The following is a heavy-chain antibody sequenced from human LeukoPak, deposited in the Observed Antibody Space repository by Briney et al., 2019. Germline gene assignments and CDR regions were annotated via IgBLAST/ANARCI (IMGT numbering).Heavy chain of an antibody. CDR3: AKGSSSGWPYYFDY. CDR2: MNPNSGNT. Sequence: GASVKVSCKASGYTFTSYDINWVRQATGQGLEWMGWMNPNSGNTGYAQKFQGRVTMTRNTSISTAYMELSSLRAEDTALYYCAKGSSSGWPYYFDYWGQGTLVTVSS. CDR1: GYTFTSYD. V-gene: IGHV1-8*01. D-gene: IGHD6-19*01. J-gene: IGHJ4*02.